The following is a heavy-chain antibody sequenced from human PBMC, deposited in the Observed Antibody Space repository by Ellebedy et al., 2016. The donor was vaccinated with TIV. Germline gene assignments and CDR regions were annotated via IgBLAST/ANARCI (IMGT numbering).Heavy chain of an antibody. CDR3: ARDRMTNDFYGMDV. Sequence: MPSETLSLTCTVSGGSISSYYWSWIRQPPGKGLEWIGYIYYSGSTNYNPSLKSRVTISVHTSKNQISLMLSSVTAADTAVYYCARDRMTNDFYGMDVWGHGTTVTVSS. CDR2: IYYSGST. V-gene: IGHV4-59*01. CDR1: GGSISSYY. J-gene: IGHJ6*02.